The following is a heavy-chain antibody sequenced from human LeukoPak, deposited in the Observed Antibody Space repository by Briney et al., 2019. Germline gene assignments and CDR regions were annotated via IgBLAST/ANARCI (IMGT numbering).Heavy chain of an antibody. V-gene: IGHV3-20*04. CDR2: INWNGGST. Sequence: GGSLRLSCAASGFTFDDYGMSWVRQVPGKGLEWVSGINWNGGSTGYADSVKGRFTISRDNAKNSLYLQMNSLRAEDTALYYCARLRDTAMVYYYYMDVWGKGTTVTVSS. J-gene: IGHJ6*03. CDR3: ARLRDTAMVYYYYMDV. D-gene: IGHD5-18*01. CDR1: GFTFDDYG.